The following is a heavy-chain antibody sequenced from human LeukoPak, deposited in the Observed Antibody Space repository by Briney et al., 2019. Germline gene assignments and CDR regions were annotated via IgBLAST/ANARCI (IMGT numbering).Heavy chain of an antibody. D-gene: IGHD3-10*01. V-gene: IGHV4-59*01. CDR2: IYYSGST. CDR3: ARVEWFGESDDAFDI. Sequence: SETLSLNCTVSGGSISSYYWSWIRQPPGKRLEWNGYIYYSGSTNYNPSLKSRVTISVDTSKNQFSLKLSAVTAADTAVYYCARVEWFGESDDAFDIWGQGTMVTVSS. CDR1: GGSISSYY. J-gene: IGHJ3*02.